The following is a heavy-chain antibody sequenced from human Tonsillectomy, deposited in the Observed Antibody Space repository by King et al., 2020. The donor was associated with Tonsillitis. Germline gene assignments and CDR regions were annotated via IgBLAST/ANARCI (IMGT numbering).Heavy chain of an antibody. CDR2: INPNGGST. D-gene: IGHD2-15*01. CDR1: GYTFTSYY. Sequence: VQLVESGAEVKKPGASVKVSCKASGYTFTSYYMHWVRQAPGQGLEWMGIINPNGGSTTYAPRFQGRVTMTRDTSTSTVYMELSSLRSEDTAVYYCAGDWICSGGSCYPYFDYWSKGNLVTASS. J-gene: IGHJ4*02. V-gene: IGHV1-46*01. CDR3: AGDWICSGGSCYPYFDY.